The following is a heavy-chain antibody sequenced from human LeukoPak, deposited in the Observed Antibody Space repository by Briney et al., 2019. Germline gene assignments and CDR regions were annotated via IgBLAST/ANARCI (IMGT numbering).Heavy chain of an antibody. V-gene: IGHV3-23*01. CDR1: GFSFSSYA. CDR2: ISGSGGST. CDR3: AKSGLLWFGELIDY. J-gene: IGHJ4*02. Sequence: GGSLGLSCGASGFSFSSYAMSWVRQAPGKGLEWVSAISGSGGSTYYADSVKGRFTISRDNSKNTLYLQMNSLRAEDTAVYYCAKSGLLWFGELIDYWGQGTLVTVSS. D-gene: IGHD3-10*01.